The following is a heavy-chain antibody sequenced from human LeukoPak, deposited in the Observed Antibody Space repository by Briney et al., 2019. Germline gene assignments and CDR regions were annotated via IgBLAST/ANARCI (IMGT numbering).Heavy chain of an antibody. Sequence: SVKVSCKASGYTFTSYGISWVRQAPGQGLEWMGRIIPILGIANYAQKFQGRVTITADESTSTAYMELSSLRSEDTAVYYCASTYDFWSGFDIWGQGTMVTVS. J-gene: IGHJ3*02. CDR2: IIPILGIA. CDR1: GYTFTSYG. V-gene: IGHV1-69*04. D-gene: IGHD3-3*01. CDR3: ASTYDFWSGFDI.